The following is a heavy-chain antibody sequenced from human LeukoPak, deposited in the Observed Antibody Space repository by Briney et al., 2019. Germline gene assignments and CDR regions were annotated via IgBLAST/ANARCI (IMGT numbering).Heavy chain of an antibody. J-gene: IGHJ6*03. CDR2: ISGSGGST. Sequence: GGSLRLSCAASGFTFSSYAMSWVRQAPGKGLEWVSAISGSGGSTYYADSVKGRFTISRDNAKNSLYLQMNSLRAEDTAVYYCAKSSGWNYYYYYMDVWGKGTTVIASS. CDR3: AKSSGWNYYYYYMDV. D-gene: IGHD6-19*01. V-gene: IGHV3-23*01. CDR1: GFTFSSYA.